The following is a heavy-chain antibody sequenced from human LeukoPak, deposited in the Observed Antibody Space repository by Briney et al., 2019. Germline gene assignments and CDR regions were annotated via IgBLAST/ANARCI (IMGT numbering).Heavy chain of an antibody. J-gene: IGHJ4*02. CDR2: ISRSSSAI. Sequence: PGGSLRLSCAAPGFTLSIYEMIWVRQAPGKGLEGLSYISRSSSAIYYADSVKGRFTTSRDNAKDSLYLQMNSLRAEDTAVYYCARGYYGDPSQVYYFDYWGQGTLVTVSS. D-gene: IGHD4-17*01. V-gene: IGHV3-48*03. CDR3: ARGYYGDPSQVYYFDY. CDR1: GFTLSIYE.